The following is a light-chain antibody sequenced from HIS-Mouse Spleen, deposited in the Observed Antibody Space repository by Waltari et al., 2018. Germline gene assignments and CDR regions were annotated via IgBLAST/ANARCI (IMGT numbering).Light chain of an antibody. J-gene: IGLJ2*01. CDR1: SSDVVSYNL. CDR3: CSYAGSSTFEV. Sequence: SPGQSITISCTGTSSDVVSYNLVSWYQQHPGKAPKLMIYEGSKRPSGVSNRFSGSKSGNTASLTISGLQAEDEADYYCCSYAGSSTFEVFGGGTKLTVL. CDR2: EGS. V-gene: IGLV2-23*03.